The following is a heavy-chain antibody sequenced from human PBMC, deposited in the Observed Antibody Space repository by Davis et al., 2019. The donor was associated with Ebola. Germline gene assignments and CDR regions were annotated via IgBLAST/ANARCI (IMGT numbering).Heavy chain of an antibody. V-gene: IGHV4-39*07. CDR3: ARSNQWLVRGFDY. J-gene: IGHJ4*02. D-gene: IGHD6-19*01. Sequence: MPSETLSLTCTVSGGSISSSSYYWGWIRQPPGKGLEWIGSIYYSGSTYYNPSLKSRVTISVDTSKNQFSLKLSSVTAADTAVYYCARSNQWLVRGFDYWGQGTLVTVSS. CDR1: GGSISSSSYY. CDR2: IYYSGST.